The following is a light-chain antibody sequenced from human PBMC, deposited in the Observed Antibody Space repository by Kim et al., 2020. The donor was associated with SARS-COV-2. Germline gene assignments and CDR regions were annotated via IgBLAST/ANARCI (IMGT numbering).Light chain of an antibody. V-gene: IGKV1-17*03. CDR3: LQYSSYPLT. CDR2: AAT. CDR1: QDISNY. Sequence: ASVGDGVTITCRASQDISNYLAWFQQKPGKVPKRLIYAATNSQSGVPSRFSGSGSGTEFTLTISSLQPEDFATYYCLQYSSYPLTFGGGTKVDIK. J-gene: IGKJ4*01.